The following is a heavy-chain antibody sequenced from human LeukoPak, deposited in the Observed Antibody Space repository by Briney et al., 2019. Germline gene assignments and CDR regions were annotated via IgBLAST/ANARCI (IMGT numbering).Heavy chain of an antibody. CDR1: GFTFSSYG. CDR3: AKDLDSSSWYEVDY. Sequence: QTGGSLRLSCAASGFTFSSYGMHWVRQAPGKGLEWVAAISGSGGSTYYADSVKGRFTISGDNSKNTLYLQMNSLRAEDTAVYYCAKDLDSSSWYEVDYWGQGTLVTVSS. J-gene: IGHJ4*02. D-gene: IGHD6-13*01. V-gene: IGHV3-23*01. CDR2: ISGSGGST.